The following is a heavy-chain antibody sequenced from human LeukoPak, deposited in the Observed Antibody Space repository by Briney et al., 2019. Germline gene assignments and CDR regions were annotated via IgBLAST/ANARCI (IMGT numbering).Heavy chain of an antibody. CDR2: ISSSSSYI. V-gene: IGHV3-21*01. J-gene: IGHJ3*02. D-gene: IGHD2-21*02. CDR1: GFTVSNNY. CDR3: ARDRGVTHSWAFDI. Sequence: PGGSLRLSCAASGFTVSNNYMSWVRQAPGKGLEWVSSISSSSSYIYYADSVKGRFTISRDNAKNSLYLQMNSLRAEDTAVYYCARDRGVTHSWAFDIWGQGTMVTVSS.